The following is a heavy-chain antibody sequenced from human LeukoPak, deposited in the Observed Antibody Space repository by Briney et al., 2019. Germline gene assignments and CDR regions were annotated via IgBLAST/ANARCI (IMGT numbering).Heavy chain of an antibody. D-gene: IGHD4-11*01. V-gene: IGHV4-59*01. Sequence: SETLSLTCSVSGGSISSYYWSWIWQPPGKGPEWIGYISDSGSTNYKPSLKSRVTISLDTSKNQFTLRLTSVTTADTAVYFCARATTTFDDWGPGTLVTVSS. CDR2: ISDSGST. CDR3: ARATTTFDD. J-gene: IGHJ4*02. CDR1: GGSISSYY.